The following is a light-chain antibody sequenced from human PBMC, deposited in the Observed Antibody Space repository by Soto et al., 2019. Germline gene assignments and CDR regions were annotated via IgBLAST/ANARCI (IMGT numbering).Light chain of an antibody. CDR3: QQYYTYST. V-gene: IGKV1-5*02. CDR1: QSISTR. CDR2: GAF. Sequence: DTQMTQSPSTLSASVGDRVTIICRASQSISTRLAWYQQKPGKAPKLLISGAFSLESGVPSRFSGSASGTEFTLTISSLQPDDFATYYCQQYYTYSTFAQGTK. J-gene: IGKJ1*01.